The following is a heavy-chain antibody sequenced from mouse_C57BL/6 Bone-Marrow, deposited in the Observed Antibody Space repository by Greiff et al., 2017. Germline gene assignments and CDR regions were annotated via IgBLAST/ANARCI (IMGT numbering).Heavy chain of an antibody. CDR3: ARGVLGYYFDY. Sequence: EVKLVESGGDLVKPGGSLKLSCAASGFTFSSYGMSWVRQTPDKRLEWVATISSGGSYTYYPDSVKGRFPISRDNAKNTLYLQMSGLKAEDTAMYYCARGVLGYYFDYWGQGTTLTVSS. D-gene: IGHD4-1*01. V-gene: IGHV5-6*01. CDR1: GFTFSSYG. J-gene: IGHJ2*01. CDR2: ISSGGSYT.